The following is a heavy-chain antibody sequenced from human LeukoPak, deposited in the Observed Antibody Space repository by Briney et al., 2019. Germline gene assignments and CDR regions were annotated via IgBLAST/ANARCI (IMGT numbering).Heavy chain of an antibody. D-gene: IGHD4-17*01. J-gene: IGHJ4*02. CDR3: ARRGYGDWYFDC. V-gene: IGHV4-39*01. CDR1: GGSISSSSYY. CDR2: IYYTGST. Sequence: SETLSLTCTASGGSISSSSYYWGWIRQPPGKGLEWIGSIYYTGSTYYNPSLKSRVTISVATSKNQFSLKMSFVTAADTAVYYCARRGYGDWYFDCWGQGTLVTVSS.